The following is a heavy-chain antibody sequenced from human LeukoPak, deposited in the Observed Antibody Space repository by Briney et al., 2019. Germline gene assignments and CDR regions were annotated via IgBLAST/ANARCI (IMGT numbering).Heavy chain of an antibody. CDR2: INAGNGST. J-gene: IGHJ4*02. CDR1: GYTFTSYA. V-gene: IGHV1-3*01. D-gene: IGHD3-9*01. CDR3: ARAEMNYDILTGYYPVGYFDY. Sequence: ASVKVSCKASGYTFTSYAMHWVRQAPGQRLEWMGWINAGNGSTKYSQKFQGRVTITRDTSASTAYMELSSLRSEDTAVYYCARAEMNYDILTGYYPVGYFDYWGQGTLVTVSS.